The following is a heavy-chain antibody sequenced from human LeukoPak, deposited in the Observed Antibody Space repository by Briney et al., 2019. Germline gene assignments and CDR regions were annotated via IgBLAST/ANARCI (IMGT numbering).Heavy chain of an antibody. D-gene: IGHD3-10*01. CDR1: GYSFTSLW. CDR2: IYPGYSDT. Sequence: GESLKISCNGSGYSFTSLWNGWVRQIPGKGLEWMGIIYPGYSDTRYSPSFQGQVTISADKSINTAYLQWSSLKASDTAMYYCARRITMVRGVIAYFDYWGQGTLVTVSS. CDR3: ARRITMVRGVIAYFDY. V-gene: IGHV5-51*01. J-gene: IGHJ4*02.